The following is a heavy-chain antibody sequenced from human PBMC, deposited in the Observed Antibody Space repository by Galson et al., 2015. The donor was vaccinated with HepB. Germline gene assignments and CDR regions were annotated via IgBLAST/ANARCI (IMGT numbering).Heavy chain of an antibody. CDR3: ARLGYCSSTSCYLEGFRFDP. D-gene: IGHD2-2*01. V-gene: IGHV5-10-1*01. J-gene: IGHJ5*02. CDR2: IDPSDSYT. CDR1: GYSFTSYW. Sequence: QSGAEVKKPGESLRISCKGSGYSFTSYWISWVRQMPGKGLEWMRRIDPSDSYTNYSPSFQGHVTISADKSISTAYLQWSSMKASDTAMYYCARLGYCSSTSCYLEGFRFDPWGQGTLVTVSS.